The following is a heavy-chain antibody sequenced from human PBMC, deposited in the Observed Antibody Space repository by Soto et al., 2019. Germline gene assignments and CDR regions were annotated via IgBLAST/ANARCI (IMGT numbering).Heavy chain of an antibody. CDR1: GGSISSSSYY. V-gene: IGHV4-39*01. CDR3: ARFWRGNFDY. CDR2: IYYSGST. J-gene: IGHJ4*02. Sequence: QLQLQESGPGLVKPSETLSLTCTVSGGSISSSSYYWGWIRQPPGKGLEWIGSIYYSGSTYYNPSLKSRVTISVDTSKNQFSLKLSSVTAADTTVYYCARFWRGNFDYWGQGTLVTVSS. D-gene: IGHD3-3*01.